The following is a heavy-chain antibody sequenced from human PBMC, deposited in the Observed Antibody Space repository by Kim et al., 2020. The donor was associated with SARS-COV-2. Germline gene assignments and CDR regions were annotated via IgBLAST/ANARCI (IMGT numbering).Heavy chain of an antibody. V-gene: IGHV1-18*01. Sequence: ASVKVSCKASGYIFSTYGLSWVRQAPGQGFEWMGWISVYNGNTNYAQKFQGRVTMTTDTSTSTAYMELRSLKSDDTAVYYCARSPSTGWPDYWGQGTLVT. J-gene: IGHJ4*02. CDR3: ARSPSTGWPDY. CDR2: ISVYNGNT. D-gene: IGHD6-19*01. CDR1: GYIFSTYG.